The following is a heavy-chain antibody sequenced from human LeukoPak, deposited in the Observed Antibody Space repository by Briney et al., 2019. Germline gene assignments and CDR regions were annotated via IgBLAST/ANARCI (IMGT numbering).Heavy chain of an antibody. CDR1: GGSFSGYY. D-gene: IGHD2-2*01. V-gene: IGHV4-34*01. CDR2: INHSGST. CDR3: ARRGCSSTSCPVGGYYYYGMDV. Sequence: SETLSLTCAVYGGSFSGYYWSWIRQPPGKGLEWIGEINHSGSTNYNPSLKSRATISVDTSKNQFSLKLSSVTAADTAVYYCARRGCSSTSCPVGGYYYYGMDVWGKGTTVTVSS. J-gene: IGHJ6*04.